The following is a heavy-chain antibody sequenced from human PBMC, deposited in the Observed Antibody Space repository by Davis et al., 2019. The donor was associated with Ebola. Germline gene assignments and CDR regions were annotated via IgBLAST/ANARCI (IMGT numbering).Heavy chain of an antibody. D-gene: IGHD6-13*01. CDR1: GFTFSSYS. V-gene: IGHV3-21*04. CDR2: ISSSSSYI. Sequence: PGGSLRLSCAASGFTFSSYSMNWVRQAPGKGLEWVSSISSSSSYIYYADSVKGRFTISRDNAKNSLYLQMNSLRAEDTAVYYCARVSSSWYGYYYYMDVWGKGTTVTVSS. CDR3: ARVSSSWYGYYYYMDV. J-gene: IGHJ6*03.